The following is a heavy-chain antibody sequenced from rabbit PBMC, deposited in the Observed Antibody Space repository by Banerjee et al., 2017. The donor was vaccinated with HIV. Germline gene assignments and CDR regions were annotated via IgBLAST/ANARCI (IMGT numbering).Heavy chain of an antibody. CDR3: ARDAGTGDYIDVYFAL. J-gene: IGHJ4*01. CDR2: INAVTGKA. CDR1: GFSFSNKAV. D-gene: IGHD4-2*01. Sequence: QEQLEESGGDLVKPGASLTLTCKASGFSFSNKAVMCWVRQAPGKGLEWIACINAVTGKAVYASWAKGRFTFSKTSSTTVTLQMTSLTAADTATYFCARDAGTGDYIDVYFALWGQGTLVTVS. V-gene: IGHV1S45*01.